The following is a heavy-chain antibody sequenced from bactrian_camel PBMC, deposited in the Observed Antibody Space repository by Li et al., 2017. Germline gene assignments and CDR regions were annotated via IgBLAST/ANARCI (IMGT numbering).Heavy chain of an antibody. CDR2: ITSHPGTQ. V-gene: IGHV3S1*01. CDR1: GFAFSPYW. D-gene: IGHD1*01. Sequence: HVQLVESGGGLVQPGGSLRLSCAASGFAFSPYWMYWVRQAPGSGLEWVSTITSHPGTQYYADSVKSRFTGARDNAKNTVYLEMNSLQSEDTALYYCAAGHVAWAWNFGYWGQGTQVTVS. CDR3: AAGHVAWAWNFGY. J-gene: IGHJ6*01.